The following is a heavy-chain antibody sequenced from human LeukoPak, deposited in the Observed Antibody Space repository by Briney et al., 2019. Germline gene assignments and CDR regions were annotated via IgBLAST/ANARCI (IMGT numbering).Heavy chain of an antibody. D-gene: IGHD1-26*01. CDR1: GLTFSTYA. V-gene: IGHV3-23*01. CDR2: IGGGGTT. Sequence: GGSLRLPCAASGLTFSTYAMRWIRQAPGKGLEWVSSIGGGGTTSYADSVRGRFTISRDNSKNTLYLQMNTLRAEDRAVYYCAKENPVGGTNYFDYWGQGTLVTVSS. CDR3: AKENPVGGTNYFDY. J-gene: IGHJ4*02.